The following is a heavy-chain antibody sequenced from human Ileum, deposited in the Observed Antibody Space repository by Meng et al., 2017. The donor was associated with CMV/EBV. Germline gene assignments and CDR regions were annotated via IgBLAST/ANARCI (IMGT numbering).Heavy chain of an antibody. CDR2: VNSDGTST. V-gene: IGHV3-74*01. D-gene: IGHD1-7*01. J-gene: IGHJ3*02. CDR3: ARALTGTRNAFDI. Sequence: GGSLRLSCAASGFTLSTYWMHWVRQAPGKGLVWVSRVNSDGTSTWYTDSVKGRITISRDNAKNTLYLQMNSLRAEDTAVYYCARALTGTRNAFDIWGQGTMVTVSS. CDR1: GFTLSTYW.